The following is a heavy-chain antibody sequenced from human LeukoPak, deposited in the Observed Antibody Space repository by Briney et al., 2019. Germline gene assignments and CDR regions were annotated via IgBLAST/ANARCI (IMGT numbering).Heavy chain of an antibody. CDR2: IIPILGIA. CDR3: AREVNNWDFDY. D-gene: IGHD1-1*01. J-gene: IGHJ4*02. V-gene: IGHV1-69*04. Sequence: SVKVSCKASGGTFSSYAISWVRQAPGQGLEWMGRIIPILGIANYAQKFQGRVTITADKSTSTAYMELSSLRPEDTAVYYCAREVNNWDFDYWGQGTLVTVSS. CDR1: GGTFSSYA.